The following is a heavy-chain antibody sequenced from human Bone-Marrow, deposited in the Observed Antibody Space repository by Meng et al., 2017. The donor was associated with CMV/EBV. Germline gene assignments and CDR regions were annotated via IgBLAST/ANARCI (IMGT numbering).Heavy chain of an antibody. V-gene: IGHV3-30*19. CDR3: AREYRLKYDSSGFDF. D-gene: IGHD3-22*01. CDR2: IWYDGSNK. J-gene: IGHJ4*02. Sequence: GGSLRLSCAASGFTFSSYGMHWVRQAPGKGLEWVAVIWYDGSNKYYGDSVKGRFTISRDNSKSTMYLQMNSLRPDDTAVYYCAREYRLKYDSSGFDFWGQGTLVTVSS. CDR1: GFTFSSYG.